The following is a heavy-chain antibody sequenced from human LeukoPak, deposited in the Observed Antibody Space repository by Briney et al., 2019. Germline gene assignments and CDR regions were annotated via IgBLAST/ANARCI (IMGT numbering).Heavy chain of an antibody. CDR3: ARYSWKGLRFVMGY. Sequence: ASVKVSCKPSGYTFTRYAINCVRQATGQRLEWMGWMNPNSGNTGYAQKFQGRVTMTRNTSISTAYMELSSLRSEDTAVYYCARYSWKGLRFVMGYWGQGTLVTVSS. D-gene: IGHD5-12*01. CDR1: GYTFTRYA. V-gene: IGHV1-8*01. CDR2: MNPNSGNT. J-gene: IGHJ4*02.